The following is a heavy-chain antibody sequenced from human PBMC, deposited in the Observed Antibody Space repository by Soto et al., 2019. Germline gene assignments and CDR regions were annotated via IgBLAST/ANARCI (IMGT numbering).Heavy chain of an antibody. D-gene: IGHD6-19*01. Sequence: GGSLRLSCAASGFTFSSYAMSWVRQAPGKGLEWVSAISGSGGSTYYADSVKGRFTISRDNSKNMLYLQMNSLRAEDTAVYYCAKDLYGVAVAGTRLDYWGQGTLVTVSS. CDR1: GFTFSSYA. CDR3: AKDLYGVAVAGTRLDY. J-gene: IGHJ4*02. CDR2: ISGSGGST. V-gene: IGHV3-23*01.